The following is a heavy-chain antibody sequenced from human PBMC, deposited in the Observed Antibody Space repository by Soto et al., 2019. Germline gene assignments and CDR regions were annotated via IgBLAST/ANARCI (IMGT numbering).Heavy chain of an antibody. Sequence: PGGSLRLSCVASGFTVTDIYMNWVRQAPGKGLKWVSVIYNEFTDYADSVRGRFSISTDSSKNSLYLQMNSLRAEDSAVYYCVREPRYCSGGSCSIMGDAFDIWGQGTVVTVSS. CDR2: IYNEFT. D-gene: IGHD2-15*01. J-gene: IGHJ3*02. CDR1: GFTVTDIY. CDR3: VREPRYCSGGSCSIMGDAFDI. V-gene: IGHV3-66*01.